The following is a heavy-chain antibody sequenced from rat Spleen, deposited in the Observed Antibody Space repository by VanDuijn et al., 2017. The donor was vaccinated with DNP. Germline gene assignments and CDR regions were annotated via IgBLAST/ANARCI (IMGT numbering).Heavy chain of an antibody. V-gene: IGHV3-1*01. CDR2: ISYSGST. Sequence: EVQLQESGPGLVKPSQSLSLTCSVTAYSITTNYWGWIRKFPGNKMEWVGHISYSGSTSQNPSLKSRISITRDTSKNQFFLHLNSVTTEDTATYYCARWSDYFDYWGQGVMVTVSS. J-gene: IGHJ2*01. CDR1: AYSITTNY. CDR3: ARWSDYFDY.